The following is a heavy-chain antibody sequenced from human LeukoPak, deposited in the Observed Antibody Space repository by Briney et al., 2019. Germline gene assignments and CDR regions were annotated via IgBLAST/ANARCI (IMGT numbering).Heavy chain of an antibody. D-gene: IGHD3-10*01. Sequence: GGSLRLSCAASGFTVSSNYMSWVRQAPGKGLEWVGRIKSKTDGWTADYAAPVKGRFTISRDDSKTTLYLQMNSLKTEDTAVYYCTTFFRYGSGSPFDYWGQGTLVTVSS. V-gene: IGHV3-15*01. CDR3: TTFFRYGSGSPFDY. CDR2: IKSKTDGWTA. CDR1: GFTVSSNY. J-gene: IGHJ4*02.